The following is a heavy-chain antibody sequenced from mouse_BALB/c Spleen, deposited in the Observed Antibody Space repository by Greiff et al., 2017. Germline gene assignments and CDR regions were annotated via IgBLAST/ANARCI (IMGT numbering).Heavy chain of an antibody. CDR2: ISSGGSYT. D-gene: IGHD2-4*01. J-gene: IGHJ3*01. Sequence: EVQGVESGGGLVKPGGSLKLSCAASGFTFSSYTMSWVRQTPEKRLEWVATISSGGSYTYYPDSVKGRFTISRDDAKNTLYLQMSSLKSEDTAMYYCTRETDYDVAYWGQGTLVTVSA. V-gene: IGHV5-6-4*01. CDR3: TRETDYDVAY. CDR1: GFTFSSYT.